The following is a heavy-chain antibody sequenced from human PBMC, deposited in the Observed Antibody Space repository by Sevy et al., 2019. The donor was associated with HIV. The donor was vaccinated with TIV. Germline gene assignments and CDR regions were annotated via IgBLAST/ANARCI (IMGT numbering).Heavy chain of an antibody. CDR2: INQDGSET. CDR1: GFTFSSYW. J-gene: IGHJ4*02. Sequence: GGSLRLSCAASGFTFSSYWMSWVRQAPGKGLEWVATINQDGSETFYVVSVKGRFTISRHNPRKSLYLQMNSLSAEDTAVYYCARLFYGSADYWGQGTLVTVSS. D-gene: IGHD3-10*01. CDR3: ARLFYGSADY. V-gene: IGHV3-7*01.